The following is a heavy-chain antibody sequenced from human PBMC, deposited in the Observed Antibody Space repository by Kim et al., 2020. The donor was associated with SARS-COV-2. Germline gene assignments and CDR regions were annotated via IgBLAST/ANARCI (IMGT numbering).Heavy chain of an antibody. V-gene: IGHV1-18*04. CDR3: ARVPSSWYKYYFDY. J-gene: IGHJ4*02. CDR1: GYTFTSYG. Sequence: ASVKVSCKASGYTFTSYGISWVRQAPGQGLEWMGWISAYNGNTNYAQKLQGIVTMTTDTSMSTAYMELRSLRSDDTAVYYCARVPSSWYKYYFDYWGQGTLVTVSS. D-gene: IGHD6-13*01. CDR2: ISAYNGNT.